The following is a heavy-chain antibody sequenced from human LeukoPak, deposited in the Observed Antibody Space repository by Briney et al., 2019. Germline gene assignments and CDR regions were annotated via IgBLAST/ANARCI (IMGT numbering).Heavy chain of an antibody. J-gene: IGHJ4*02. CDR3: ARGGPLTCSGSDY. D-gene: IGHD2-21*01. Sequence: ASVTVSCKASGYTVTSYYMHWVRQAPGQGLEWMGILNPSGGSSSYAQKFQGRATLTRATSTSTVYMELSSLRSEDTAVYYCARGGPLTCSGSDYWGQGTLVTVSS. V-gene: IGHV1-46*01. CDR2: LNPSGGSS. CDR1: GYTVTSYY.